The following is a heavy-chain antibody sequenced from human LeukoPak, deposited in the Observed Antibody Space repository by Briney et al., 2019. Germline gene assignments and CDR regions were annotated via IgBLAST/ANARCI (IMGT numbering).Heavy chain of an antibody. CDR2: IKQDGSEK. Sequence: GGSLRLSCAASGFTFSSYWMSWVRQAPGEGLEWVANIKQDGSEKYYVDSVKGRFTISRDNAKNSLYLQMNSLRAEDTAVYYCARVFTYYYDSSGYQHRHFGYWGQGTLVTVSS. CDR3: ARVFTYYYDSSGYQHRHFGY. V-gene: IGHV3-7*01. D-gene: IGHD3-22*01. J-gene: IGHJ4*02. CDR1: GFTFSSYW.